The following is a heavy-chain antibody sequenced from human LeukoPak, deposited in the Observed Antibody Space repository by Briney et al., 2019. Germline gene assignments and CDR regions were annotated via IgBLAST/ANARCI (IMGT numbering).Heavy chain of an antibody. J-gene: IGHJ3*02. D-gene: IGHD1-20*01. V-gene: IGHV3-11*01. Sequence: MTGGPLTLSCAASGFTFSDYYMSWIRQAPGKGLEWVSYISSSGSTIYYADPVKGRFTISRDNAKNSLYLQMNSLRAEDTAVYYCARDNRNDRDAFDIWGQGTMVTVSS. CDR1: GFTFSDYY. CDR2: ISSSGSTI. CDR3: ARDNRNDRDAFDI.